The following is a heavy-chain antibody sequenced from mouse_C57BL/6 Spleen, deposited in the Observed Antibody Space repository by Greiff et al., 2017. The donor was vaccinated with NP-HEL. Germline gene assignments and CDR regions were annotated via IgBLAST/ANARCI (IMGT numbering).Heavy chain of an antibody. Sequence: EVHLVESGGGLVQPKGSLKLSCAASGFSFNTYAMNWVRQAPGKGLEWVARIRSKSNNYATYYADSVKDRFTISRDDSESMLYLQMNNLKTEDTAMYYCVRSGNYVEVDYWGQGTTLTVSS. D-gene: IGHD2-1*01. V-gene: IGHV10-1*01. CDR3: VRSGNYVEVDY. CDR2: IRSKSNNYAT. CDR1: GFSFNTYA. J-gene: IGHJ2*01.